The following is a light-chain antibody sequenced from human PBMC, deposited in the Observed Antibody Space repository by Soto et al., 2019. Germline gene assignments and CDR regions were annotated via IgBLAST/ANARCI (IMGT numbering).Light chain of an antibody. CDR3: PFV. V-gene: IGLV2-18*01. CDR1: SGGIGSYNR. Sequence: QSVLTHPPSVSGSPGQSVTISCTGTSGGIGSYNRVSWFQQPPGTAPQLMIYEVTNRPSGVPDRFSGSKSGNTASLTISGLQTEDETSNSTPFVFGTGTKVTVL. CDR2: EVT. J-gene: IGLJ1*01.